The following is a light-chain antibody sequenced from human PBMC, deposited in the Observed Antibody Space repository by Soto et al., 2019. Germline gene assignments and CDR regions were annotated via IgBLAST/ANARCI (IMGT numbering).Light chain of an antibody. J-gene: IGLJ3*02. CDR2: DAT. CDR3: CSYAGTSTWV. Sequence: QSALTQPASVSGPPGQSITISCTGTSNDIGTFNLVSWYQQHPGKAPKLIIYDATRRPSGASNRFSGSKSGSTASLTISGLQPEDEADYYCCSYAGTSTWVFGGGTKLTVL. V-gene: IGLV2-23*01. CDR1: SNDIGTFNL.